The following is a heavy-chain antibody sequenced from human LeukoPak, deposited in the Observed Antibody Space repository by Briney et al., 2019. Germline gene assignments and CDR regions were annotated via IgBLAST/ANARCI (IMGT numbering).Heavy chain of an antibody. V-gene: IGHV3-20*04. CDR1: GFTFRNYA. CDR2: INWNGGIT. D-gene: IGHD6-6*01. J-gene: IGHJ5*02. Sequence: GGSLRLSCAASGFTFRNYAMSWVRQAPGKGLEWVSGINWNGGITAYADSVKGRFTISRDNAKNSLYLQMNSLRAEDTAVYYCARVGGEAALEWFDPWGQGTLVTVSS. CDR3: ARVGGEAALEWFDP.